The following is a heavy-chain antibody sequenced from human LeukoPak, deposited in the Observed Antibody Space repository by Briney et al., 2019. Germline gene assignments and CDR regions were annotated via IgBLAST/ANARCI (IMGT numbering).Heavy chain of an antibody. J-gene: IGHJ4*02. CDR1: GYIFTSYY. D-gene: IGHD1-26*01. Sequence: ASVKVSCKASGYIFTSYYMHWVRQAPGQGLEWMGWINPNSGGTYYTQKFQGRVTMTRDTSISTAYMELSSLRSDDTAVYYCARGGYSGTEKPNDYWGQGTLVTVSS. V-gene: IGHV1-2*02. CDR2: INPNSGGT. CDR3: ARGGYSGTEKPNDY.